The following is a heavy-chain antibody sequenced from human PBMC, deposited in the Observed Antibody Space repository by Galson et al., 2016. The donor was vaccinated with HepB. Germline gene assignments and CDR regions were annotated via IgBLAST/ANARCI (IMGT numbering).Heavy chain of an antibody. D-gene: IGHD1-26*01. V-gene: IGHV3-21*01. J-gene: IGHJ4*02. CDR1: GFTFSTQS. CDR3: ARDGAGSQNDFDY. Sequence: SLRLSCAASGFTFSTQSMNWVRQAPGKGLEWVASISSSSSYIHYADSVEGRFTISRDNAKKSVYLEMNSLRVEDTAVYYCARDGAGSQNDFDYWGQGTLVTVSS. CDR2: ISSSSSYI.